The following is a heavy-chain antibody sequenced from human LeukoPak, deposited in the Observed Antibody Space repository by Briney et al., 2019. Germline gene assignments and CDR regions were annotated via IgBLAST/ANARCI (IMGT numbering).Heavy chain of an antibody. Sequence: PGVSLRLSCAASGFSFSSYAMSWVRQAPGKGLEWVSAIGSTGGSTYYADSVKGRFTISRNNSKNTLYLQMNSLSAEDTAVYYCARTNGNYGNFDYWGQGTLVTVTS. CDR3: ARTNGNYGNFDY. CDR2: IGSTGGST. D-gene: IGHD2-8*01. V-gene: IGHV3-23*01. J-gene: IGHJ4*02. CDR1: GFSFSSYA.